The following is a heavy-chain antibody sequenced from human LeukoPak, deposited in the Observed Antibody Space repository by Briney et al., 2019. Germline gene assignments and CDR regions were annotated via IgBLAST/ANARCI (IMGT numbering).Heavy chain of an antibody. Sequence: PSETLSLTCTVSSGSITNYYWSWIRQPPGKELEWIGYIYYSGNTNYDPSLQSRVTISVDTSKNQFSLKLSSVTAADTAVYYCARDAPATTVTTRPYGMDVWGQGTTVTVSS. V-gene: IGHV4-59*12. J-gene: IGHJ6*02. CDR3: ARDAPATTVTTRPYGMDV. CDR1: SGSITNYY. D-gene: IGHD4-17*01. CDR2: IYYSGNT.